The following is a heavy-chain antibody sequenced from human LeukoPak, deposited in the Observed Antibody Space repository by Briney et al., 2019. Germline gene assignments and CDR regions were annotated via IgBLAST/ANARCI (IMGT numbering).Heavy chain of an antibody. D-gene: IGHD3-10*01. J-gene: IGHJ4*02. CDR2: IYHRGNT. CDR3: AREVESWFGDLLSYFDH. V-gene: IGHV4-38-2*02. Sequence: PSETLSLTCSVSGFSIGTGYSWGWIRQPPGKGLEWIGTIYHRGNTYYNPSLMSRVTISLDTSKNQFSLRLTSVTAADTALYYCAREVESWFGDLLSYFDHWGQGTLVTVSS. CDR1: GFSIGTGYS.